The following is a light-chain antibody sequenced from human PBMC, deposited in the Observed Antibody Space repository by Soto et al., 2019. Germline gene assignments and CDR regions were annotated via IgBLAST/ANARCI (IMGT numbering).Light chain of an antibody. Sequence: EIVLTQSPGTLSLSPGERATLSCRASQSVSSSYLAWYQQKPGQAPRLLIYGASSRATGIPDRFSGSGSGTDFTITISILEPEDVAVYYCQQYGSSPFTFGPGTKVDIK. CDR1: QSVSSSY. CDR2: GAS. V-gene: IGKV3-20*01. CDR3: QQYGSSPFT. J-gene: IGKJ3*01.